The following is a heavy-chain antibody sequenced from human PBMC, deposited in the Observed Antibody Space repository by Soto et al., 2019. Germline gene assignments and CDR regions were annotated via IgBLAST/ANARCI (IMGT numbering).Heavy chain of an antibody. D-gene: IGHD4-17*01. V-gene: IGHV3-72*01. CDR1: GFTFSDHY. CDR2: TRNKANSYTT. Sequence: EVQLVESGGGLVQPGGSLRLSCVASGFTFSDHYMDWVRQAPGKGLEWVGRTRNKANSYTTEYAASVKGRFSVSRDDSKNSLYLQMNSLKTEDTAVYYCARGLMTTVTYFDYWGQGTLVTVSS. J-gene: IGHJ4*02. CDR3: ARGLMTTVTYFDY.